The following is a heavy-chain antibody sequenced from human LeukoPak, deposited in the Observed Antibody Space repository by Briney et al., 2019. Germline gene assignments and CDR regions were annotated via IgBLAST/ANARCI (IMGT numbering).Heavy chain of an antibody. CDR2: IIPILGIA. CDR3: ASWTTDY. CDR1: GGTFSSYA. V-gene: IGHV1-69*04. Sequence: ASVKVSCKASGGTFSSYAISWVRLAPGQGLEWMGRIIPILGIANYAQKFQGRVTITADKSASTAYMELSSLRSEDTAVYYCASWTTDYWGQGTLVTVSS. D-gene: IGHD3/OR15-3a*01. J-gene: IGHJ4*02.